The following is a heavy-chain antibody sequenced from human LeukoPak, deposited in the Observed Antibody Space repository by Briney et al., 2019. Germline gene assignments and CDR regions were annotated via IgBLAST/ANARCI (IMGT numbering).Heavy chain of an antibody. CDR2: IKSKTDGGTT. V-gene: IGHV3-15*01. D-gene: IGHD2-21*01. CDR3: TTGSWVT. CDR1: ELPLSNAG. J-gene: IGHJ5*02. Sequence: GGSLSSSCQPSELPLSNAGISWARQAPGKGLEWVGRIKSKTDGGTTDYAAPVKGRFTISRDDSKNTLYLQMNSLKTEDTAVYYCTTGSWVTWGQGTLVTVSS.